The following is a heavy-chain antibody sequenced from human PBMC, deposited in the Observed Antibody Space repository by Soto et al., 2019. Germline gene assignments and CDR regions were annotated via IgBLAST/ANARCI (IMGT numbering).Heavy chain of an antibody. D-gene: IGHD3-22*01. J-gene: IGHJ6*02. Sequence: PSETLSLTCAVSGGSISSGGYSWSWIRQPPGKGLEWIGYIYHSGSTYYNPSLKSRVTISVDRSKNQFSLKLSSVTAADTAVYYCAGSRYYHKSGMDVWHQGTTVTVPS. CDR3: AGSRYYHKSGMDV. CDR2: IYHSGST. V-gene: IGHV4-30-2*01. CDR1: GGSISSGGYS.